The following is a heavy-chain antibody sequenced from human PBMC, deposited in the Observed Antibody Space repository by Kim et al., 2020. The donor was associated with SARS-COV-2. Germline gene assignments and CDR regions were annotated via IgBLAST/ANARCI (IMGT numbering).Heavy chain of an antibody. J-gene: IGHJ4*02. CDR3: AKDDSGSYSGFDY. Sequence: YADSVKGRFTISRDNSKNSLYLQMNSLRAEDTALYYCAKDDSGSYSGFDYWGQGTLVTVSS. D-gene: IGHD1-26*01. V-gene: IGHV3-43D*03.